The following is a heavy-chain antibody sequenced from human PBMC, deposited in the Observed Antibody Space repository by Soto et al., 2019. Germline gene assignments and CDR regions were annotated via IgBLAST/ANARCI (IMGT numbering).Heavy chain of an antibody. CDR2: IYYSGST. CDR3: ARARYYDYIWGSYGYSAKVSYFDY. Sequence: PSETLSLTCTVSGGSISSYYWSWIRQPPGKGLEWIGYIYYSGSTNYNPSLKSRVTISVDTSKNQFSLKLSSVTAADTAVYYCARARYYDYIWGSYGYSAKVSYFDYWGQGTLVTVSS. J-gene: IGHJ4*02. V-gene: IGHV4-59*01. D-gene: IGHD3-16*01. CDR1: GGSISSYY.